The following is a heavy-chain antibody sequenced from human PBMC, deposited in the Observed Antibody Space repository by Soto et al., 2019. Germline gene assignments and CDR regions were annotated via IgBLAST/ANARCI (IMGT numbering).Heavy chain of an antibody. J-gene: IGHJ6*02. CDR3: AKDMVVGATDYYYYYGMDV. V-gene: IGHV3-9*01. D-gene: IGHD1-26*01. Sequence: EVQLVESGGGLVQPGRSLRLSCAASGFTFDDYAMHWVRQAPGKGLEWVSGISWNSGSIGYADSVKGRFTISRDNAKNSLYLQMNSLRAEDTALYYCAKDMVVGATDYYYYYGMDVWGQGTTVTVSS. CDR2: ISWNSGSI. CDR1: GFTFDDYA.